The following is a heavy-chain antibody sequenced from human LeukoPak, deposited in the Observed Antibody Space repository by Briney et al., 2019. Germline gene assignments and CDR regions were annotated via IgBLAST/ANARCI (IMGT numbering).Heavy chain of an antibody. Sequence: ASVKVSCKASGYTFTSYAMHWLRQAPGQRLEWMGWINAGNGNTKYSQKFQGRVTITRDTSASTAYMELSSLRSEDTAVYYCARGGLTRPIVVVPAAMSCADYWGQGTLVTVSS. D-gene: IGHD2-2*01. CDR3: ARGGLTRPIVVVPAAMSCADY. CDR1: GYTFTSYA. V-gene: IGHV1-3*01. J-gene: IGHJ4*02. CDR2: INAGNGNT.